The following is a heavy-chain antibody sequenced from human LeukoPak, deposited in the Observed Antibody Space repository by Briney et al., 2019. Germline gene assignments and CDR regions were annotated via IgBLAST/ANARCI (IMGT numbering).Heavy chain of an antibody. J-gene: IGHJ4*02. D-gene: IGHD5-18*01. CDR3: ARDLTDTAMVNGLDY. CDR1: GYIFTSYY. Sequence: GASVKVSCKASGYIFTSYYMHWVRQAPGQGLEWMGIINPSGGSTSYAQKFQGRVTMTRDTSTSTVYMELSSLRSEDTAVYYCARDLTDTAMVNGLDYWGQGTLVTVSS. CDR2: INPSGGST. V-gene: IGHV1-46*01.